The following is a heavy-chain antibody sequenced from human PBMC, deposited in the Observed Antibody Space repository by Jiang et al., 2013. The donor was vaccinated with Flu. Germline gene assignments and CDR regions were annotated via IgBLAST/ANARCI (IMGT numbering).Heavy chain of an antibody. J-gene: IGHJ6*02. Sequence: SGAEVKKPGASVKVSCKASGYTFTSYYMHWVRQAPGQGLEWMGIINPSGGSTSYAQKFQGRVTMTRDTSTSTVYMELSSLRSEDTAVYYCARDSAGPEWFGEFGSYGMDGLGPRDHGHRL. D-gene: IGHD3-10*01. CDR3: ARDSAGPEWFGEFGSYGMDG. CDR2: INPSGGST. CDR1: GYTFTSYY. V-gene: IGHV1-46*01.